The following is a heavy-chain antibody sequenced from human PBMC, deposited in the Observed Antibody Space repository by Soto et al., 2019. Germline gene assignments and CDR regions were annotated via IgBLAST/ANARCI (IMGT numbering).Heavy chain of an antibody. CDR2: IYYSGST. CDR1: GGSISSYY. V-gene: IGHV4-59*01. J-gene: IGHJ2*01. CDR3: ARAGYSSGGYWYFDL. Sequence: SETLSLTCTVSGGSISSYYWSWIRQPPGKGLEWIGDIYYSGSTNYNPSLKSRVTISVDTSKNQFSLKLSSVTAADTAVYYCARAGYSSGGYWYFDLWGRGTLVTVSS. D-gene: IGHD6-19*01.